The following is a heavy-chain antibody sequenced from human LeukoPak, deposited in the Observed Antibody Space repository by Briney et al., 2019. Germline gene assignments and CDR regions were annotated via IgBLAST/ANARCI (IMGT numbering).Heavy chain of an antibody. CDR3: ARAGYLGTDAFDI. V-gene: IGHV3-53*01. Sequence: PGESLRLSCAVSGFFVSNYYMDWVRQAPGKGLDWVSVIFTAGSTYNADSVKGRFTISGDNFKNTLYLQMNSLRAEDTAVYYCARAGYLGTDAFDIWGQGTMVTVSS. J-gene: IGHJ3*02. D-gene: IGHD1-14*01. CDR1: GFFVSNYY. CDR2: IFTAGST.